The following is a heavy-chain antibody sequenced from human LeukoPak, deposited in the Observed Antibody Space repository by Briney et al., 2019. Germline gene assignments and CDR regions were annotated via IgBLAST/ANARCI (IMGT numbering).Heavy chain of an antibody. Sequence: GGSLRLSCAASGFTFSSYAMHWVRQVPGKGLEWVAVISYDGSNKYYADSVKGRFTISRDNSKNTLYLQMNSLRAEDTAVYYCARDFSRYCTNGVCYYFDYWGQGTLVTVSS. J-gene: IGHJ4*02. V-gene: IGHV3-30-3*01. CDR1: GFTFSSYA. D-gene: IGHD2-8*01. CDR2: ISYDGSNK. CDR3: ARDFSRYCTNGVCYYFDY.